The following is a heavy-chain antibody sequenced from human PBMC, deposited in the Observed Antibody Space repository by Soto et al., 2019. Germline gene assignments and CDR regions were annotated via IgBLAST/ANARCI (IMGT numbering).Heavy chain of an antibody. CDR2: IIPILGIA. CDR1: GGTFSSYT. J-gene: IGHJ3*02. D-gene: IGHD3-16*02. CDR3: ARDWRDDYIWGSYRPPAPDAFDI. V-gene: IGHV1-69*04. Sequence: ASVKVSFKASGGTFSSYTISWVRQAPGQGLEWMGRIIPILGIANYAQKFQGRVTITADKSTSTAYMELSSLRSEDTAVYYCARDWRDDYIWGSYRPPAPDAFDIWGQGTMVTVSS.